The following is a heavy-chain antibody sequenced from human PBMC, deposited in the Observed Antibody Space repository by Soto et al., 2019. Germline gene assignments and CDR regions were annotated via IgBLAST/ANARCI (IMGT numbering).Heavy chain of an antibody. CDR2: IIHIFGTA. D-gene: IGHD3-22*01. CDR1: GGTFSSYA. J-gene: IGHJ4*02. Sequence: QVQLVQSGAEVKKPGSSVKVSCKASGGTFSSYAISWVRQAPGQGLEWMGGIIHIFGTANYAQKFQGRVTITADESTSTAYMELSSLRSEDTAVYYCARGGYYYDSSGYSTHDYWGQGTLVTVSS. CDR3: ARGGYYYDSSGYSTHDY. V-gene: IGHV1-69*01.